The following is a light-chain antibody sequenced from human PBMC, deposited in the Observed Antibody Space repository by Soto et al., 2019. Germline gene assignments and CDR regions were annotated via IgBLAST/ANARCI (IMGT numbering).Light chain of an antibody. CDR2: GNG. V-gene: IGLV1-40*01. CDR3: QSYDSLGAYV. CDR1: SSSIGAGYE. Sequence: QSVLTQPPSVSGAPGQRVTISCSGTSSSIGAGYEVHWYHQLPGTAPKLVVSGNGNRPSGVPDRLSASKSGTSASLAITGLQAEDEGHYYCQSYDSLGAYVFGTGTKVTVL. J-gene: IGLJ1*01.